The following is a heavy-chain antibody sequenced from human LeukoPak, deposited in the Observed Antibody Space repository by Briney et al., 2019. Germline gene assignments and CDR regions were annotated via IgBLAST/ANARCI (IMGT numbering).Heavy chain of an antibody. CDR2: IYYTGST. CDR3: ARGRRNWNYGSYYYYYYMDV. Sequence: SETLSLTCSVSGGSISSSSSYWGWIRQPPGKGLEWIGGIYYTGSTYYNPSLKSRVTISVDTSKNQFSLKLSSVTAADTAVYYCARGRRNWNYGSYYYYYYMDVWGKGTTVTISS. J-gene: IGHJ6*03. D-gene: IGHD1-7*01. CDR1: GGSISSSSSY. V-gene: IGHV4-39*07.